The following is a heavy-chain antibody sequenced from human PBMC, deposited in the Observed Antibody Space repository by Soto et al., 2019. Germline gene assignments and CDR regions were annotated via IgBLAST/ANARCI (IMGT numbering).Heavy chain of an antibody. Sequence: SLRLSCAASGFTFSSYSMNWVRQAPGKGLEWVSYISSSSSTIYYADSVKGRFTISRDNAKNSLYLQMNSLRDEDTAVYYCASLDYYDSSGPWDYWGQGTLVTVSS. J-gene: IGHJ4*02. CDR1: GFTFSSYS. CDR2: ISSSSSTI. V-gene: IGHV3-48*02. D-gene: IGHD3-22*01. CDR3: ASLDYYDSSGPWDY.